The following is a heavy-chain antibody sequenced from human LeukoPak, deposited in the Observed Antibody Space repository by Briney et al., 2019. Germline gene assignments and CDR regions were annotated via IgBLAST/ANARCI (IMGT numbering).Heavy chain of an antibody. CDR1: GFTFSGYW. Sequence: PGGSLRLSCADSGFTFSGYWMNWVRQAPGKGLEWVSTISGGGGSTYYADSVKGRFTISRDNSKNTLYLQVNSLRAEDTAVYYCAKGGKWDVTPFDYWGQGTLVTVSS. CDR2: ISGGGGST. CDR3: AKGGKWDVTPFDY. D-gene: IGHD1-26*01. J-gene: IGHJ4*02. V-gene: IGHV3-23*01.